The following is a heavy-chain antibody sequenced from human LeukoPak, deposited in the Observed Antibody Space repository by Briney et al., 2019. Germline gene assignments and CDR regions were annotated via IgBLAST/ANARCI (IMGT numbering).Heavy chain of an antibody. V-gene: IGHV1-18*01. D-gene: IGHD6-19*01. CDR3: ASGAGDSSGWYMVY. CDR2: ISAYNGNT. J-gene: IGHJ4*02. Sequence: GASVKVSCKASGYTFTSYGISWVRQAPGQGLEWMGWISAYNGNTNYAQKFQGRVTITADKSTSTAYMELSSLRSEDTAVYYCASGAGDSSGWYMVYWGQGTLVTVSS. CDR1: GYTFTSYG.